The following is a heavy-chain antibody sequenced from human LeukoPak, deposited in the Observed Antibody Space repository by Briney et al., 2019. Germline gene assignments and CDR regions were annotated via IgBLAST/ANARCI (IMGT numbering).Heavy chain of an antibody. CDR2: IYYSGST. V-gene: IGHV4-59*01. D-gene: IGHD3-3*01. Sequence: SETLSLTCIVSGGSISSYYWSWIRQPPGKGLEWIGYIYYSGSTNYNLSLKSRVTISVDTSKNQFSLKLSSVTAADTAVYYCARIRFLEWLSSYYFDYWGQGALVTVSS. J-gene: IGHJ4*02. CDR1: GGSISSYY. CDR3: ARIRFLEWLSSYYFDY.